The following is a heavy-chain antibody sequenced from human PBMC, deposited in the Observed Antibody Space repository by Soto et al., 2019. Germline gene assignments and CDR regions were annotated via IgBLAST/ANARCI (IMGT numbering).Heavy chain of an antibody. D-gene: IGHD6-19*01. Sequence: GGSLRLSCAASGFTFGSYAMSWVRQAPGKGLEWVSAISGSGGSTYYADSVKGRFTISRDNSKNTLYLQMNSLRAEDTAVYYCSSAVAGTNIFDYWGQGTLVTVSS. CDR2: ISGSGGST. V-gene: IGHV3-23*01. CDR1: GFTFGSYA. CDR3: SSAVAGTNIFDY. J-gene: IGHJ4*02.